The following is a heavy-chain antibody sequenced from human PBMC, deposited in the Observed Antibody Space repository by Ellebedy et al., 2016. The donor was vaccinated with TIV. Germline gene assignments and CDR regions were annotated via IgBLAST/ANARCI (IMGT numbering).Heavy chain of an antibody. D-gene: IGHD2-21*01. CDR3: ARGLRFRWAFDI. Sequence: MPSETLSLTCAVFGESFTEYYWSWIRQSPGKGLEWIGDIFHSGNTNYNPSLESRVTISVDASRNQFTLKLTSTSAAHTAVYYCARGLRFRWAFDIWGQGTVVSVSS. CDR1: GESFTEYY. V-gene: IGHV4-34*01. CDR2: IFHSGNT. J-gene: IGHJ3*02.